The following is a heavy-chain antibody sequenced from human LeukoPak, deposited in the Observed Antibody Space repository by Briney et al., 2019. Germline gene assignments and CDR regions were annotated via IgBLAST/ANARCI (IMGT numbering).Heavy chain of an antibody. Sequence: GSLRLSCAASGFTFSSYSMNWIRQAPGKGLEWVSSISSSTSYIYYADSVKGRFTISKDNAKNSLYLQMNSLRAEDTAVYYCARDWYHYGSGSYPPIRGNYYYYGMDVWGQGTTVTVSS. V-gene: IGHV3-21*01. CDR1: GFTFSSYS. CDR2: ISSSTSYI. CDR3: ARDWYHYGSGSYPPIRGNYYYYGMDV. D-gene: IGHD3-10*01. J-gene: IGHJ6*02.